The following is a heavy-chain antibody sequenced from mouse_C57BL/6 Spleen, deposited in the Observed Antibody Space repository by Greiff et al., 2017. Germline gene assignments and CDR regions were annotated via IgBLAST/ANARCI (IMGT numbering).Heavy chain of an antibody. CDR2: IWSGGST. CDR3: AKPRTGLYYALDY. Sequence: VQLQQSGPGLVQPSQSLSITCTVSGFSLTSYGVHWVRQSPGKGLEWLGVIWSGGSTDYNAAFISRLTISKDNSKSQVFFKMNSLQADDTAIYDCAKPRTGLYYALDYWGQGTSVTVSS. J-gene: IGHJ4*01. D-gene: IGHD4-1*01. CDR1: GFSLTSYG. V-gene: IGHV2-2*01.